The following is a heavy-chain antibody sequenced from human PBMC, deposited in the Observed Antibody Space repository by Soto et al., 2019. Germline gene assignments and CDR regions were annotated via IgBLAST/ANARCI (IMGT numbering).Heavy chain of an antibody. D-gene: IGHD2-21*02. V-gene: IGHV1-46*01. CDR2: ISLYHHST. J-gene: IGHJ4*02. Sequence: GASVKVSCKPSGYPFTDYFIHWVRQAPGQGLEWMGIISLYHHSTSYAQKFQGRLTVTADTSTTTVYMDLSSLTSEDSAVYWCARELYSCGGDCPYYIDYWGQGTLVTVSS. CDR3: ARELYSCGGDCPYYIDY. CDR1: GYPFTDYF.